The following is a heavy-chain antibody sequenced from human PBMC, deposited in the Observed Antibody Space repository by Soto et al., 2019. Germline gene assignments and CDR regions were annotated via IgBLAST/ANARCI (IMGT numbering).Heavy chain of an antibody. CDR2: INHSGST. Sequence: SETLSLTCAVYGGSFSGYYWTWIRQPPGTGLEWIGEINHSGSTNYNPSLKSRVTISVDTSKNQFSLKLSSVTAADTAVYYCARDYGSSCGFDYWGQGTLVTVSS. V-gene: IGHV4-34*01. CDR3: ARDYGSSCGFDY. CDR1: GGSFSGYY. J-gene: IGHJ4*02. D-gene: IGHD6-13*01.